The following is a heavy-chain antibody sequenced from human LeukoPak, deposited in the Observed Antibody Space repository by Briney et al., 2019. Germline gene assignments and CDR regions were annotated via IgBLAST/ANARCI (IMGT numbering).Heavy chain of an antibody. J-gene: IGHJ3*02. CDR2: IYNSGST. Sequence: SETLSLTCTVSGGSISSYYWSWIRQPPGQGMEWIGYIYNSGSTNYNPSLKSRVSISVATSKNQFSLKLSSVTAADTAVYYCATTPLSRRWLSIGGTAFDIWGQGTMVTVSS. CDR3: ATTPLSRRWLSIGGTAFDI. D-gene: IGHD5-24*01. CDR1: GGSISSYY. V-gene: IGHV4-59*08.